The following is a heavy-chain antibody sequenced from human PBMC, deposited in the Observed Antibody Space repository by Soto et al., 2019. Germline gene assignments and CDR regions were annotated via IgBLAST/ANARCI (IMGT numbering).Heavy chain of an antibody. V-gene: IGHV1-8*01. D-gene: IGHD3-3*01. J-gene: IGHJ6*02. CDR2: MNPNSGNT. CDR3: ARGHYDFWSGYDGMDV. Sequence: GASVKVSCKASGYTITSYDINWVRQATGQGLEWMGWMNPNSGNTGYAQKFQGRVTMTRNTSISTAYMELSSLRSEDTAVYYCARGHYDFWSGYDGMDVWGQGTTVTVSS. CDR1: GYTITSYD.